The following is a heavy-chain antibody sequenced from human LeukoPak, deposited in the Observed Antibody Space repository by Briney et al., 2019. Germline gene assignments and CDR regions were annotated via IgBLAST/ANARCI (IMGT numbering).Heavy chain of an antibody. CDR2: ISGSGGST. V-gene: IGHV3-23*01. J-gene: IGHJ4*02. CDR3: AKDRQQLANLDY. D-gene: IGHD6-13*01. Sequence: GGSLRLSCAASGFTFSTYGMSWVRQPPGKGLEWVSGISGSGGSTCYADSVKGRFTISRDNSENTLYLQMNRLRAEDTARYYCAKDRQQLANLDYWGQGTLVTVSS. CDR1: GFTFSTYG.